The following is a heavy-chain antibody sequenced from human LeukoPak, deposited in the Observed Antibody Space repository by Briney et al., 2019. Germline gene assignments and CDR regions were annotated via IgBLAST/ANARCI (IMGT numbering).Heavy chain of an antibody. Sequence: ASVKVSCKASGYTFTSYDNNWVRQATGQGLEWMGWMNPNSGNTGYVQKFQGRVTMTRNTSMSTAYMELSSLRSEDTAVYYCARAHIVSTVTDYYYMDVWGKGTTVTVSS. CDR1: GYTFTSYD. CDR3: ARAHIVSTVTDYYYMDV. D-gene: IGHD5-12*01. J-gene: IGHJ6*03. CDR2: MNPNSGNT. V-gene: IGHV1-8*01.